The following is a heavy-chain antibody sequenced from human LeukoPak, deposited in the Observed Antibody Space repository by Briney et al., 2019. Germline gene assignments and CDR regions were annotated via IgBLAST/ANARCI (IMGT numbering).Heavy chain of an antibody. J-gene: IGHJ4*02. CDR1: GGSISSDGYS. CDR2: IFHSGST. Sequence: SQTLSLTCAVSGGSISSDGYSWSWLRQPPGKGLEWIGYIFHSGSTYYTPSLKSRVTISVDRSKKQFSLKLTSVTAADTAVYYCAREYTAMPPEWGQGTLVTDSS. V-gene: IGHV4-30-2*01. CDR3: AREYTAMPPE. D-gene: IGHD5-18*01.